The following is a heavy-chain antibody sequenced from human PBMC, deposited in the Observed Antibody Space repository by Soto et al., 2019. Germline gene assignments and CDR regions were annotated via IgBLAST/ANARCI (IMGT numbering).Heavy chain of an antibody. CDR3: ARDPPASGWTFDF. CDR1: GFTFSTYA. J-gene: IGHJ4*02. V-gene: IGHV3-33*01. Sequence: QVQLVESGGGVVQPGRSLRLSCAASGFTFSTYAIHWVRQAPGKGLEWVAFIWDDGSNKYYADSVKGRFTVSRDNSKNTGYLQVNSLRAEDTAVYYCARDPPASGWTFDFWVQGTLVTVSS. CDR2: IWDDGSNK. D-gene: IGHD6-19*01.